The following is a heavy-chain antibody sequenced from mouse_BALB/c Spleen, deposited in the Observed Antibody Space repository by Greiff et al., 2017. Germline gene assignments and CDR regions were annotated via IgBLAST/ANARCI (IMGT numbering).Heavy chain of an antibody. J-gene: IGHJ1*01. CDR1: GFTFSSFG. CDR2: ISSGSSTI. CDR3: ARGYEGYFDV. D-gene: IGHD2-2*01. V-gene: IGHV5-17*02. Sequence: EVKLMESGGGLVQPGGSRKLSCAASGFTFSSFGMHWVRQAPEKGLEWVAYISSGSSTIYYADTVKGRFTISRDNPKNTLFLQMTSLRSEDTAMYYCARGYEGYFDVWGAGTTVTVSS.